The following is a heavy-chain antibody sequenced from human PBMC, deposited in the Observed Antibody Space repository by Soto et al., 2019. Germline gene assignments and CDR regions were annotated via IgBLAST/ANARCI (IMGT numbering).Heavy chain of an antibody. CDR1: GYTLTDLS. D-gene: IGHD3-3*01. CDR3: ATDVVFEIFGVDLNPRDYGMDV. V-gene: IGHV1-24*01. J-gene: IGHJ6*02. Sequence: ASVKVSCKVSGYTLTDLSMHWVRQAPGKGLEWMGGFDPEDGETIYAQKFQGRVTMTEDTSTDTAYMELSSLRSEDTAVYYCATDVVFEIFGVDLNPRDYGMDVWGQGTTVTVSS. CDR2: FDPEDGET.